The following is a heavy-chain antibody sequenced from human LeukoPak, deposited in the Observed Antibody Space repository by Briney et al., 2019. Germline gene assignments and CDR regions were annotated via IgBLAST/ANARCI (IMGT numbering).Heavy chain of an antibody. J-gene: IGHJ4*02. CDR2: IIPIFGTA. CDR3: ARDTEEIFSRDGYYFDY. V-gene: IGHV1-69*05. CDR1: GYTFTSYG. D-gene: IGHD2-2*03. Sequence: ASVKVSCKASGYTFTSYGISWVRQAPGQGLEWMGGIIPIFGTANYAQKFQGRVTMTRDTSISTAYMELSRLRAEDTAVYYCARDTEEIFSRDGYYFDYWGQGTLVTVSS.